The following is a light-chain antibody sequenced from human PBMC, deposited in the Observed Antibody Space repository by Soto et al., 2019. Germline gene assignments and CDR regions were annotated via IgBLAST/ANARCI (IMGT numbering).Light chain of an antibody. V-gene: IGLV2-14*03. CDR1: SSDVGGYNY. J-gene: IGLJ2*01. CDR3: SSYTSGNTLVL. CDR2: DVS. Sequence: QSVLTQPASVSWSPGQSITLSCTGTSSDVGGYNYVSWYQHHPGKAPKLMISDVSKRHSGVSNRFSGSKSGNTASLTISGLQAEDEADYYCSSYTSGNTLVLFGGGTKLTVL.